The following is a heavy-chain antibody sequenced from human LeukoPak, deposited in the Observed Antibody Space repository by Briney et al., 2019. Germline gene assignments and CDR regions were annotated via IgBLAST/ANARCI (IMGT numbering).Heavy chain of an antibody. V-gene: IGHV3-23*01. CDR1: GFTFNSYA. Sequence: GGSLRLSCAASGFTFNSYAMSWVRQAPGKGLEWVSRISGIGGTTYYADSVKGLFTISRDNSKNTLYLQMKSLRAEDTAVYYCAKDSKGYNLYLDYWGQGTLVTVSS. CDR2: ISGIGGTT. CDR3: AKDSKGYNLYLDY. J-gene: IGHJ4*02. D-gene: IGHD1-14*01.